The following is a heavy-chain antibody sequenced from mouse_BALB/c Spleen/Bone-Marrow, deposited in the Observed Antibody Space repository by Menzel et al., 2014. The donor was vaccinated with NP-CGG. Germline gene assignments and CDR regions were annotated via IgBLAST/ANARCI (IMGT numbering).Heavy chain of an antibody. D-gene: IGHD2-14*01. CDR3: AREVRAPWYAMDY. J-gene: IGHJ4*01. CDR2: ISTYNGNT. V-gene: IGHV1-67*01. Sequence: VKLQESGPEVVRPGVSVKISCKGSGYTFTDYAMHWVKQSHAKSLEWIGVISTYNGNTNYNQKFKGKATMTVDKSSSTAYMELARLTPKDSAIYYCAREVRAPWYAMDYWGQGTSVTVSS. CDR1: GYTFTDYA.